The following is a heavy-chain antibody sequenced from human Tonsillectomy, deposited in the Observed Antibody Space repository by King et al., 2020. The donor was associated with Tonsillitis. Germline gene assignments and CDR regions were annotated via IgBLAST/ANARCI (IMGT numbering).Heavy chain of an antibody. CDR2: ISGSGGST. CDR3: AKDYYDSSGFYRGFDY. J-gene: IGHJ4*02. Sequence: EVQLVESGGGLVQPGGSLRLSCAASGFTFSSYGMSWVRQAPGKGLEWVSVISGSGGSTNYADPVKGRFTISRDNSKNTLYLQMNSLRADDTAVYYCAKDYYDSSGFYRGFDYWGQGTLVTVSS. V-gene: IGHV3-23*04. D-gene: IGHD3-22*01. CDR1: GFTFSSYG.